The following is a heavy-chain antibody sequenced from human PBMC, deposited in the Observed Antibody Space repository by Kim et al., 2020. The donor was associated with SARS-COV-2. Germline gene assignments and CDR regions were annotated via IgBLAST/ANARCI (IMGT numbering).Heavy chain of an antibody. CDR1: EFTFSRYS. V-gene: IGHV3-21*01. J-gene: IGHJ4*02. Sequence: GGSLRLSCAASEFTFSRYSMNWVRQAPGKGLEWVSTISRNSDYIYYADSVEGRFTISRDNAKNSLYLQMISLRADDTAMYYCARDLSLGRPGGFDYWGQG. CDR2: ISRNSDYI. CDR3: ARDLSLGRPGGFDY. D-gene: IGHD3-10*01.